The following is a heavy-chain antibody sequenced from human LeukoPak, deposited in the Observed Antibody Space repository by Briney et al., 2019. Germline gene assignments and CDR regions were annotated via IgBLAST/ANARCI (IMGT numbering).Heavy chain of an antibody. D-gene: IGHD3-22*01. Sequence: EASVKVSCKASGYTFTCYAMNWVRQAPGQGLEWMGWINTNTGNPTYAQGFTGRFVFSLDTSVSTAYLQISSLKAEDTAVYYCARDTGRYYYDSSGQEFDYWGQGTLVTVSS. V-gene: IGHV7-4-1*02. J-gene: IGHJ4*02. CDR1: GYTFTCYA. CDR2: INTNTGNP. CDR3: ARDTGRYYYDSSGQEFDY.